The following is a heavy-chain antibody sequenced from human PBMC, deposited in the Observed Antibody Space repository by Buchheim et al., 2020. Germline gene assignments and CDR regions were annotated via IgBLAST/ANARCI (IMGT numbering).Heavy chain of an antibody. V-gene: IGHV3-48*04. D-gene: IGHD3-16*01. J-gene: IGHJ1*01. CDR3: ATGYISAYEH. CDR1: GFTFSSYS. Sequence: EVQLVESGGGLVQPGGSLRLSCAASGFTFSSYSMNWVRQAPGKGLEWVSYISSSSSTIYYADSVKGRFTVSRDNAKNTQYLQMNSLRAEDTGVYYCATGYISAYEHWGQGTL. CDR2: ISSSSSTI.